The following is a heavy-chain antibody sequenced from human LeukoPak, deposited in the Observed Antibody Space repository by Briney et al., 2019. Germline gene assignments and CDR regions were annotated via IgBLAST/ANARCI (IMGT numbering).Heavy chain of an antibody. CDR2: IIPILGIA. V-gene: IGHV1-69*04. J-gene: IGHJ4*02. Sequence: PGASVKVSCKASGGTFSSYAISWVRQAPGQGLEWMGRIIPILGIANYAQKFQGRVTITADKSTSTAYMELSSLRSEDTAVYYCARDPPTLGYYDSSGFFHWGQGTLVTVSS. CDR1: GGTFSSYA. CDR3: ARDPPTLGYYDSSGFFH. D-gene: IGHD3-22*01.